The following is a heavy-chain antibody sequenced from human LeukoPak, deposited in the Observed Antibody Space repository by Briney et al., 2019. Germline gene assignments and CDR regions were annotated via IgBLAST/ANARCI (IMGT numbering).Heavy chain of an antibody. V-gene: IGHV3-7*03. CDR3: VSGGDSGY. CDR1: RFTFSTNW. Sequence: PGESLRLSCAASRFTFSTNWMGWVRQAPGKGLEWVASITPAGSEKYYANSMKGRFTISRDNAKNSLFLQMNSLRADDTGVYFCVSGGDSGYWGQGTLVTLSS. D-gene: IGHD2-21*02. CDR2: ITPAGSEK. J-gene: IGHJ4*02.